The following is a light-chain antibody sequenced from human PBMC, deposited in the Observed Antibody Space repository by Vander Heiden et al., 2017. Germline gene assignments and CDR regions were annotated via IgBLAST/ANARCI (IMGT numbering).Light chain of an antibody. CDR2: AAS. Sequence: DIQMTQSPSSLSASVGDRVTITCRASQSISSYLNWYQQKPGKAPKLLIYAASSLQSGVPSRFSGSGSGTDFTLTISSLQPEDFATYYWQQRFTFGPGTKVDIK. CDR3: QQRFT. V-gene: IGKV1-39*01. J-gene: IGKJ3*01. CDR1: QSISSY.